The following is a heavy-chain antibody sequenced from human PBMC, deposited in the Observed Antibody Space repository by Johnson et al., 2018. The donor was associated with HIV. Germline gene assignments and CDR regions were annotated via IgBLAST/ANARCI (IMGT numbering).Heavy chain of an antibody. Sequence: VQLVESGGDLVKPGGSLRLSCAASGFIFSDYSMSWVRQAPGKGLEWVSVIYTGGITYYADSVKGRFTISSDNSKNTLYLQMNSLRAEDTAVYYCARALRTALGSPWNGGYDAFDIWGQGTMVTVSS. D-gene: IGHD1-1*01. V-gene: IGHV3-66*01. CDR2: IYTGGIT. CDR1: GFIFSDYS. CDR3: ARALRTALGSPWNGGYDAFDI. J-gene: IGHJ3*02.